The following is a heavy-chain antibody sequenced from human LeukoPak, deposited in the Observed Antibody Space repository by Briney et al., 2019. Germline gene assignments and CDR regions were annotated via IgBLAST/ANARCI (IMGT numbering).Heavy chain of an antibody. J-gene: IGHJ5*02. CDR1: GGSISSSSYY. D-gene: IGHD6-13*01. V-gene: IGHV4-39*02. CDR3: ARVSSKYSSSCWFDP. Sequence: PSETLSLTCTVSGGSISSSSYYWGWIRQPPGKGLEWIGSIYYSGSTYYNPSLKSRVTISVDTSKNHFSVKLSSVTAADTAVYYCARVSSKYSSSCWFDPWGQGTLVTVSS. CDR2: IYYSGST.